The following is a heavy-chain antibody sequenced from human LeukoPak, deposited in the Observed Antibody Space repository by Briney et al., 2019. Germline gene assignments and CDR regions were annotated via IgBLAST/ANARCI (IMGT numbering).Heavy chain of an antibody. CDR2: INAGNGNT. Sequence: ASVKVSCKASGYTFTSYAMHWVRQAPGQRLEWMGWINAGNGNTKYSQKFQGRVTITRDTSACTAYMELSSLRSEDTAVYYCARGPDFDWPMRPFDYWGQGTLVTVSS. CDR3: ARGPDFDWPMRPFDY. V-gene: IGHV1-3*01. CDR1: GYTFTSYA. D-gene: IGHD3-9*01. J-gene: IGHJ4*02.